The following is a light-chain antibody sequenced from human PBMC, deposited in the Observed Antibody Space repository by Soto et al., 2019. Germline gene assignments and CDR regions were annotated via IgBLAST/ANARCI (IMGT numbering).Light chain of an antibody. V-gene: IGKV1-5*01. CDR1: QSISSW. CDR2: DTF. J-gene: IGKJ4*01. Sequence: DIQMTQSPSSLSASVGDRVSITCRASQSISSWLDWYQQKPGKAPKLLMFDTFSLESGVPSRFSGSRSGTEFTRAISSLQPDYYATYYCQQYNSYSPLTFGGGTKVEIK. CDR3: QQYNSYSPLT.